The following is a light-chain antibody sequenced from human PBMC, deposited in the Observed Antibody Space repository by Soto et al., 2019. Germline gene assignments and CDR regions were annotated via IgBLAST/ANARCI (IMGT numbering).Light chain of an antibody. CDR1: QSVSSY. CDR3: QHRRNWPLT. CDR2: DAS. V-gene: IGKV3-11*01. J-gene: IGKJ4*01. Sequence: PGERATLSCRASQSVSSYLVWYQQKPGQAPRLLIYDASNRVTGIPARFSGRGSGTDFTLTISSLEPEDFAVYYCQHRRNWPLTFGGGTKVEMK.